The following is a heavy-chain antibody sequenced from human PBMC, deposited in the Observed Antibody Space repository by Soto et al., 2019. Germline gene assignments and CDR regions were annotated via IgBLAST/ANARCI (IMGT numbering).Heavy chain of an antibody. D-gene: IGHD6-19*01. V-gene: IGHV1-18*01. J-gene: IGHJ5*02. CDR2: ISAYNGNT. CDR1: GYTFTSYG. Sequence: ASVKVSCKASGYTFTSYGISWVRQAPGQGLEWMGWISAYNGNTNYAQKLQGRVTMTTDTSTSTAYMELRSLRSDDTAVYYCARAPGTSSSWFPPEIAVAGTGFRGWFDPWGQGTLVTVSS. CDR3: ARAPGTSSSWFPPEIAVAGTGFRGWFDP.